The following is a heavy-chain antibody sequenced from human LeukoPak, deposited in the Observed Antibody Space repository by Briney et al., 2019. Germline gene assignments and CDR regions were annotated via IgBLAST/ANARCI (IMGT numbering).Heavy chain of an antibody. Sequence: PGGSLRLSCAVSGFTFSSYWMSWVRQAPGKGLEWVANIKQDGTEKYYVASVNGRFTISRDNAKKSLYLQMNSLRDEDTAVYYCARRPLWFGEDYFDYWGQGTLVTVSS. V-gene: IGHV3-7*03. CDR1: GFTFSSYW. CDR3: ARRPLWFGEDYFDY. D-gene: IGHD3-10*01. CDR2: IKQDGTEK. J-gene: IGHJ4*02.